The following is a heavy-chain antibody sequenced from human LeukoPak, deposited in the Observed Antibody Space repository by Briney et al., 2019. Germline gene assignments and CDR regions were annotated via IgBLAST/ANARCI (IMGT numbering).Heavy chain of an antibody. CDR2: ISSNDGST. CDR1: GFTFSSYA. Sequence: GGSLRLSCAASGFTFSSYAMNWVRQAPGKGLEWVSAISSNDGSTYYADSVKGRFTISRDNSKNTLYLQMNSLRAEDTAVYYCAKGKHYDILTGAFDYWGQGTLVTVSS. J-gene: IGHJ4*02. V-gene: IGHV3-23*01. CDR3: AKGKHYDILTGAFDY. D-gene: IGHD3-9*01.